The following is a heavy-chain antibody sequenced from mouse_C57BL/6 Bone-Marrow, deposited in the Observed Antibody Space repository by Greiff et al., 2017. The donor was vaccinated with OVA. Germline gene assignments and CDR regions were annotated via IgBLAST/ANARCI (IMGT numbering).Heavy chain of an antibody. CDR2: IDPENGDI. CDR1: GFNIKDEY. CDR3: TTYRY. J-gene: IGHJ2*01. V-gene: IGHV14-4*01. Sequence: VQLKEPGAEFVRLGAPVKLPCTALGFNIKDEYMHWVKERPEQGLEWIGWIDPENGDIDYVSKSQGKATITADTSSKTVYLHVSSLTSEDTAVYYCTTYRYWGQGTTLPVSS.